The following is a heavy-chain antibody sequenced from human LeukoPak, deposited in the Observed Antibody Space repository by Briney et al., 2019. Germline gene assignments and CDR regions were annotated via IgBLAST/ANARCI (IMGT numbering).Heavy chain of an antibody. CDR2: INHSGST. CDR3: ARGELRKNYYYYYGMDV. D-gene: IGHD1-7*01. V-gene: IGHV4-34*01. CDR1: GGSFSGYY. Sequence: SETLSLTCAVYGGSFSGYYWSWIRQPPGKGLEWIGEINHSGSTNYNPSLKSRVTISVDTSKNQFSLKLSSVTAADTAVYYCARGELRKNYYYYYGMDVWRQGTTVTVSS. J-gene: IGHJ6*02.